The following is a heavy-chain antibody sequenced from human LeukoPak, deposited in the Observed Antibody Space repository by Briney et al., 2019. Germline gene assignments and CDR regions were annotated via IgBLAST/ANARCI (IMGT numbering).Heavy chain of an antibody. Sequence: SETLSLTCTVSSGSLGSYYWNWLRQPAGKGLEWIGHIYTSGSTNYSPSLKSRVTMSVDASKNQFSLKLHSVTAADTAFYYCAREYSSSSGKALDYWGQGTLVTVSS. CDR3: AREYSSSSGKALDY. CDR2: IYTSGST. D-gene: IGHD6-6*01. CDR1: SGSLGSYY. J-gene: IGHJ4*02. V-gene: IGHV4-4*07.